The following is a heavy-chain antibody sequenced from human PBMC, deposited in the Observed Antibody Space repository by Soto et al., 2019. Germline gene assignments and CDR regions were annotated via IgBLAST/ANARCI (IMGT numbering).Heavy chain of an antibody. J-gene: IGHJ6*02. CDR1: GYTLTELS. Sequence: GASVKVSCKVSGYTLTELSMHWVRQAPGKGLEWMGGFDPEDGETIYAQKFQGRVTMTEDTSTDTAYMELSSLRSEDTAVYYCATPRYYYDSSGSHLRHGMDVWGQGTTVTVSS. CDR3: ATPRYYYDSSGSHLRHGMDV. D-gene: IGHD3-22*01. V-gene: IGHV1-24*01. CDR2: FDPEDGET.